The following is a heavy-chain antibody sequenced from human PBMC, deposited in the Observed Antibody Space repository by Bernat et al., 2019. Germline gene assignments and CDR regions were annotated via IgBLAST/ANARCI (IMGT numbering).Heavy chain of an antibody. CDR1: GFTFSSYG. D-gene: IGHD2-2*01. Sequence: QVQLVESGGGVVRPGRSLRLSCAASGFTFSSYGMHWVRQAPVKGLEWVAVIWYDGSNKYYADYVKGRLTISRDNSKNTLYLQMNSLRAEDTAVYYCARDPDCSSTSCYYYGMDVWGQGTTVTVSS. CDR2: IWYDGSNK. CDR3: ARDPDCSSTSCYYYGMDV. J-gene: IGHJ6*02. V-gene: IGHV3-33*01.